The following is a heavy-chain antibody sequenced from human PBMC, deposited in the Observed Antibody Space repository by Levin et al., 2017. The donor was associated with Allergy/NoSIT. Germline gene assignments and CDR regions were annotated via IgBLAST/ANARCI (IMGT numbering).Heavy chain of an antibody. J-gene: IGHJ4*02. CDR2: ISYDGSNK. Sequence: PGESLKISCAASGFTFSSYAMHWVRQAPGKGLEWVAVISYDGSNKYYADSVKGRFTISRDNSKNTLYLQMNSLRAEDTAVYYCARDLRDLEDERFDYWGQGTLVTVSS. CDR3: ARDLRDLEDERFDY. CDR1: GFTFSSYA. V-gene: IGHV3-30-3*01.